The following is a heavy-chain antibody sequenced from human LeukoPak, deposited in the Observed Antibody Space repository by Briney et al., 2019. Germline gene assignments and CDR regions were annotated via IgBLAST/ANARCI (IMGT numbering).Heavy chain of an antibody. CDR2: IYYSGST. V-gene: IGHV4-59*12. D-gene: IGHD6-25*01. CDR1: GGSISSYS. CDR3: AREGGGFWYFDL. Sequence: SETLSLTCTVSGGSISSYSWSWLRQPPGKGLEWIGYIYYSGSTNYNPSLKSRVTISVDTSKNQFSLKLSSVTAADTAVYYCAREGGGFWYFDLWGRGTLVTVSS. J-gene: IGHJ2*01.